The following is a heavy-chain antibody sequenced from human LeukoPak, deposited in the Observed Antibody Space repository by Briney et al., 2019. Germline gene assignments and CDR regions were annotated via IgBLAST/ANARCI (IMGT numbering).Heavy chain of an antibody. CDR1: GGSISSYY. J-gene: IGHJ4*02. V-gene: IGHV4-34*01. CDR3: ARHIKDTAACDF. Sequence: SETLSLTCTVSGGSISSYYWSWIRQPPGKGQEWIGEINHSGSTNYNPSLKSRVTISVDTSKNQFSLKLSSVTAADTAVYYCARHIKDTAACDFWGQGTLVTVSS. CDR2: INHSGST. D-gene: IGHD2-2*01.